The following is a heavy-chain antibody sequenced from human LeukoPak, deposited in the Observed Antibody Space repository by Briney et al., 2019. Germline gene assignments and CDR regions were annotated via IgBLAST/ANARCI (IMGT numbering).Heavy chain of an antibody. CDR1: GGSISSSSYY. D-gene: IGHD6-13*01. V-gene: IGHV4-39*01. Sequence: SETLSLTCTVSGGSISSSSYYWGWIRQPPGKGLEWIGSIYYSGRTYYNPSLKSRVTISVDTSKNQFSLELSSVTAADTAVYYCARHDVAAAGRGYWGQGTLVTVSS. CDR3: ARHDVAAAGRGY. J-gene: IGHJ4*02. CDR2: IYYSGRT.